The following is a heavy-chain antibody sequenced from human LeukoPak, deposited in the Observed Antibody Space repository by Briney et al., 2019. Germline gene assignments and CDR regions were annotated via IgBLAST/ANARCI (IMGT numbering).Heavy chain of an antibody. CDR3: ARTYYDILTSYNPYFDY. D-gene: IGHD3-9*01. CDR1: GFTFDDYA. J-gene: IGHJ4*02. V-gene: IGHV3-9*01. Sequence: GRSLRLSCAASGFTFDDYAMHWVRQAPGKGLEWVSGISWNSGSIGYADSVKGRFTISRDNAKNTLYLQMNSLRAEDTAVYYCARTYYDILTSYNPYFDYWGQGTLVTVSS. CDR2: ISWNSGSI.